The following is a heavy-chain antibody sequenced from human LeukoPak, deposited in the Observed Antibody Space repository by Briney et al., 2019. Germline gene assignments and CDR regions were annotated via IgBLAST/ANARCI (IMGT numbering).Heavy chain of an antibody. CDR3: AWSSTGTYYYYYYMDV. Sequence: PSETLSLTCTVSGGSISSYYWSWIRQPAGKGLEWIGRIYTSGSTNYNPSLKSRVTMSVDTSKNQFSLKLSSVTAADTAVYYCAWSSTGTYYYYYYMDVWGKGTTVTVSS. J-gene: IGHJ6*03. CDR1: GGSISSYY. D-gene: IGHD2-2*01. CDR2: IYTSGST. V-gene: IGHV4-4*07.